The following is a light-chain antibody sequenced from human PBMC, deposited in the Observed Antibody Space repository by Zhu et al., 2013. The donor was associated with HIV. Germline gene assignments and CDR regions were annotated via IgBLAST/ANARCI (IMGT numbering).Light chain of an antibody. CDR2: SNN. CDR3: AAWDLNGHWV. V-gene: IGLV1-44*01. J-gene: IGLJ3*02. CDR1: SSNIGSET. Sequence: QSVLTQPPSASGTPGQRVTISCSGSSSNIGSETVDWYQQLPGTAPKLLIYSNNQRPSGVPDRFSGSKSGTSASLAISGLQSDDEADYYCAAWDLNGHWVFGGGTKLTVL.